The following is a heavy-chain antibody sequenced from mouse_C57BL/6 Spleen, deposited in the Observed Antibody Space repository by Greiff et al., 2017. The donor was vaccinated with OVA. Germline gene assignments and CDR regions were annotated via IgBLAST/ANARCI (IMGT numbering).Heavy chain of an antibody. CDR3: ARPIYYDDDGCDY. V-gene: IGHV14-2*01. D-gene: IGHD2-4*01. J-gene: IGHJ2*01. Sequence: VQLKESGAELVKPGASVKLSCTASGFNIKDYYMHWVKQRTEQGLEWIGRIDPEAGETKYAPKFQGKATITADTSSNTAYLQLSSLTSEDTAGYYSARPIYYDDDGCDYWGQGTTLTVSS. CDR2: IDPEAGET. CDR1: GFNIKDYY.